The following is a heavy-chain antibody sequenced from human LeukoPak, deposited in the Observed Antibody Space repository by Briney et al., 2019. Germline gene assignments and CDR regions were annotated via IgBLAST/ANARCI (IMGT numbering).Heavy chain of an antibody. CDR1: GGSISSHY. J-gene: IGHJ3*01. Sequence: SETLSLTCTVSGGSISSHYWSWIRQPAGKGLEWIGRIYTSGSTNYTNYNPSLKSRVTMSVDTSKNQFSLQLSSVTAADTAVYYCASFDVWGQGIMVTVSS. V-gene: IGHV4-4*07. CDR3: ASFDV. CDR2: IYTSGSTNYT.